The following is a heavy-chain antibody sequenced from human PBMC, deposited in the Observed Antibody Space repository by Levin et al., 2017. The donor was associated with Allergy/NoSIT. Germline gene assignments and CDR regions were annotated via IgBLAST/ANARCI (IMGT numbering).Heavy chain of an antibody. J-gene: IGHJ4*02. Sequence: GESLKISCAASGFTFSSYSMNWVRQAPGKGLGWVSFISSSSGYIYYADSVKGRFTISRDNAKNSLYLQMNSLRAEDTAVYYCARGASSGWMIDYWGQGTLVTVSS. CDR2: ISSSSGYI. D-gene: IGHD6-19*01. CDR3: ARGASSGWMIDY. CDR1: GFTFSSYS. V-gene: IGHV3-21*01.